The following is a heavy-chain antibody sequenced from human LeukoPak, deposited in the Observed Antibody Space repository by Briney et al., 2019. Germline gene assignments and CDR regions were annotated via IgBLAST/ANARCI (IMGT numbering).Heavy chain of an antibody. CDR2: INHSGST. D-gene: IGHD3-3*01. Sequence: PSETLSLTCAVYGGSFSGYYWSWIRQPPGKGLEWIGEINHSGSTNYNPSLKSRVTISVDTSKNQFSLKLSSVTAADTAVYYCARHSSYDFWSGYYIYWGQGTLVTVSS. CDR1: GGSFSGYY. CDR3: ARHSSYDFWSGYYIY. V-gene: IGHV4-34*01. J-gene: IGHJ4*02.